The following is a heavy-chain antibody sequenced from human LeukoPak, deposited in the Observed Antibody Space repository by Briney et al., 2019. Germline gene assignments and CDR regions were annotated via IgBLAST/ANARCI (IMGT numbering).Heavy chain of an antibody. CDR3: ARRSPHDLYRYHFDC. CDR2: MHHSGST. J-gene: IGHJ4*02. CDR1: GDSISTSTYY. D-gene: IGHD3-16*01. V-gene: IGHV4-39*01. Sequence: SETLSLTCTVSGDSISTSTYYWGWIRQPPGKGLEWIGSMHHSGSTYYNPSLTSPVTISVDTSKNQFSLKLSSVTAADTAVYFCARRSPHDLYRYHFDCWGQGTLVTVSS.